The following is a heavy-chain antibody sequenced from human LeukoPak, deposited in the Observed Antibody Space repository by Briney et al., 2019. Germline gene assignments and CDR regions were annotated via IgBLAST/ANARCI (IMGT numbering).Heavy chain of an antibody. Sequence: TGGSLRLSCAASGFTFSSHAMSWVRQAPGKGLDWDSDISGSGGSTYYADSVKGRFTISRDNSKNTLYLQMNSLRAEDTAVYYCARIPTGFKFSQDIAVASPNFDYWGEGILVTVSS. V-gene: IGHV3-23*01. D-gene: IGHD6-19*01. J-gene: IGHJ4*02. CDR1: GFTFSSHA. CDR2: ISGSGGST. CDR3: ARIPTGFKFSQDIAVASPNFDY.